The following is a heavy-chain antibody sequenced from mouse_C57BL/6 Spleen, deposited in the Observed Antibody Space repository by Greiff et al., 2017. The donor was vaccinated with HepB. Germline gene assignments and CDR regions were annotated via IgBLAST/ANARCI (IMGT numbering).Heavy chain of an antibody. CDR1: GYTFTSYW. CDR2: IHPNSGST. V-gene: IGHV1-64*01. D-gene: IGHD3-1*01. Sequence: LVESGAELVKPGASVKLSCKASGYTFTSYWMHWVKQRPGQGLEWIGMIHPNSGSTNYNEKFKSKATLTVDKSSSTAYMQLSSLTSEDSAVYYCARYGGYAFMDYWGQGTSVTVSS. CDR3: ARYGGYAFMDY. J-gene: IGHJ4*01.